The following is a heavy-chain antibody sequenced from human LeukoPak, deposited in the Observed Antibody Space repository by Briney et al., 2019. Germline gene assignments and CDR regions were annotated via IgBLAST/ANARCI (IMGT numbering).Heavy chain of an antibody. CDR3: ARSKGSSGYLKTFF. CDR2: IYYSGNT. CDR1: GGSISGYY. J-gene: IGHJ4*02. D-gene: IGHD3-22*01. V-gene: IGHV4-59*01. Sequence: SETLSLTCTVSGGSISGYYWSWIRQPPGKGLEWIGYIYYSGNTNCNPSLKSRVTISVDTSKDQFSLKLSSVTAADTAVYYCARSKGSSGYLKTFFWGQGTLVTVSS.